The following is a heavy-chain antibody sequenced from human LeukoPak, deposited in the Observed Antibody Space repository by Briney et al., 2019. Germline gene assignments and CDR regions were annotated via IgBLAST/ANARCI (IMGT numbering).Heavy chain of an antibody. Sequence: SVKVSCKASVGTFSSYAICCGRDAPGQGLEWMCRIIPILIIANYAQTSQGRVTITADKSTSTAYMGMSSLRSADTPVYYCVPSRLPYYYDSSGYPASWGQGTLVTVSS. D-gene: IGHD3-22*01. J-gene: IGHJ5*02. CDR2: IIPILIIA. CDR1: VGTFSSYA. CDR3: VPSRLPYYYDSSGYPAS. V-gene: IGHV1-69*04.